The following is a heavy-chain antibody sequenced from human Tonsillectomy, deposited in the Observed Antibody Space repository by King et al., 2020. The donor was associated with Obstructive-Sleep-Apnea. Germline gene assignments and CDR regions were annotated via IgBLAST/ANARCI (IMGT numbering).Heavy chain of an antibody. J-gene: IGHJ4*02. D-gene: IGHD6-25*01. CDR1: GFTFTSYW. CDR3: ARDNTAAAALGY. Sequence: VQLVESGGGLVQSGGSLRLSCAASGFTFTSYWMSWVRQAPGKGLEWVANIKQDGSEKYYVDSVKGRFTISRDNAKNSLYLQMNSLRAEDTAMYYCARDNTAAAALGYWGQGTLVTVSS. CDR2: IKQDGSEK. V-gene: IGHV3-7*03.